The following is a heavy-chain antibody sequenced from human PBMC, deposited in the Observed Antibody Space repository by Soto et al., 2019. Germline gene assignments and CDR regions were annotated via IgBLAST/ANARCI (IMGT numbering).Heavy chain of an antibody. D-gene: IGHD2-15*01. V-gene: IGHV4-34*01. J-gene: IGHJ6*02. CDR3: ARGRRSVVVVAATPYNV. CDR2: INHSGST. Sequence: QVQLQQWGAGLLKPSETLSLTCAVYGGSFSGYYWSWIRQPPGKGLEWMGEINHSGSTNYNPSLKSRVTISVDTSKNQFSLKLSSVTAADTAVYYCARGRRSVVVVAATPYNVWGQGTTVTVSS. CDR1: GGSFSGYY.